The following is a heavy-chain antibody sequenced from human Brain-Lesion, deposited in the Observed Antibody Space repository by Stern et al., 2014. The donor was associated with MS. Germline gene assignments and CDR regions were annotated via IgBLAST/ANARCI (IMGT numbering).Heavy chain of an antibody. CDR1: GYTFTGYY. CDR2: INPNSGGT. Sequence: QVQLVQSGAEVKKPGASVKVSCKASGYTFTGYYMYWARQAPGQGLEWMGGINPNSGGTHYAQKVQGRVTMTRDTSIPTAYMELSRLRSDDTAVYYCARGYYGSGRPQKGMDVWGQGTTVTVSS. V-gene: IGHV1-2*02. CDR3: ARGYYGSGRPQKGMDV. J-gene: IGHJ6*02. D-gene: IGHD3-10*01.